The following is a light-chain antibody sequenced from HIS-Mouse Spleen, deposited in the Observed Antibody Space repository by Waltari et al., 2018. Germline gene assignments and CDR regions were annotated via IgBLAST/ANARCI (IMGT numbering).Light chain of an antibody. V-gene: IGLV2-23*01. CDR3: CSYAGSSTYV. CDR1: SSDVGSYNL. J-gene: IGLJ1*01. CDR2: EGS. Sequence: QSALTQPASVSGSPGQSITISCTGTSSDVGSYNLVSWYQQHPGKAPKLMIYEGSKRSVGVSNRCSGSKSGNTASLTISGLQAEDEADYYCCSYAGSSTYVFGTGTKVTVL.